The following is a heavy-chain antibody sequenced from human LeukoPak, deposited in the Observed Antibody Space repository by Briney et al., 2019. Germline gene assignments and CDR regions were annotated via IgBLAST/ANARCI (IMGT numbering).Heavy chain of an antibody. CDR3: AKDVFSHSNSWYYFDF. V-gene: IGHV3-23*01. J-gene: IGHJ4*02. CDR2: TSTSGGIT. D-gene: IGHD2-2*01. Sequence: GGSLRLSCATSGFTFSSYAMSWVRQAPGKGLEWVSGTSTSGGITYYEDSVRGRFTISRDNSKNTLYLQMNSLRAEDTAVYSCAKDVFSHSNSWYYFDFWGQGTLVTVSS. CDR1: GFTFSSYA.